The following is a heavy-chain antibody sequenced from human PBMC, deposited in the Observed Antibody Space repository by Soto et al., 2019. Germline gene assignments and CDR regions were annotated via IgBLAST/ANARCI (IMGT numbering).Heavy chain of an antibody. Sequence: LRLSCAASGFTFSSYEMNWVRQAPGKGLEWVSYISSSGSTIYYADSVKGRLTISRDNAKNSLYLQMNSLRAEDTAVYYCARDQYYDSSGYPGAFDYWGQGTLVTVSS. CDR3: ARDQYYDSSGYPGAFDY. CDR2: ISSSGSTI. J-gene: IGHJ4*02. CDR1: GFTFSSYE. D-gene: IGHD3-22*01. V-gene: IGHV3-48*03.